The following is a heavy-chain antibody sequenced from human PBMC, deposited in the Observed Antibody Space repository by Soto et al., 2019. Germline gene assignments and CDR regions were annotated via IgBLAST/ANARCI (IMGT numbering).Heavy chain of an antibody. CDR3: ARVLRRMAFVY. J-gene: IGHJ4*02. CDR1: GGSLSSGGYY. Sequence: CTVSGGSLSSGGYYWGWIRQPPGKGLEWIGEINHSGSTNYNPSLKSRVTISVDTSKNQFSLKLSSVTAADTAVYYCARVLRRMAFVYWGQGTLVTVSS. CDR2: INHSGST. D-gene: IGHD2-15*01. V-gene: IGHV4-39*07.